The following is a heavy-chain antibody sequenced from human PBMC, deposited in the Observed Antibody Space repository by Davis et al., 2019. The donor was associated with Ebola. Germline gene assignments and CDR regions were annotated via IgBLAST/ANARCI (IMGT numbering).Heavy chain of an antibody. Sequence: PSETLSLTCTVSGGSISSGGYYWSWIRQHPGKGLEWIGYIYYSGSTYYNPSLKSRVTISVDTSKNQFSLKLSSVTAADTAVYYCARAVGYGDYGEGNWFDPWGQGTLVTVSS. CDR3: ARAVGYGDYGEGNWFDP. J-gene: IGHJ5*02. D-gene: IGHD4-17*01. V-gene: IGHV4-31*03. CDR2: IYYSGST. CDR1: GGSISSGGYY.